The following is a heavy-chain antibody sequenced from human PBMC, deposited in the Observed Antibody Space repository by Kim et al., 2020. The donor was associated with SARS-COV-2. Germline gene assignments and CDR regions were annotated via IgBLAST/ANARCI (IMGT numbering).Heavy chain of an antibody. J-gene: IGHJ5*02. CDR3: AGGGYSYGS. CDR2: IYYSGST. V-gene: IGHV4-59*01. Sequence: SETLSLTCTVSGGSISSYYWSWIRQPPGKGLEWIGYIYYSGSTNYNPSLKSRVTISVDTSKNQFSLKLSSVTAADTAVYYCAGGGYSYGSWGQGTLGTVS. D-gene: IGHD5-18*01. CDR1: GGSISSYY.